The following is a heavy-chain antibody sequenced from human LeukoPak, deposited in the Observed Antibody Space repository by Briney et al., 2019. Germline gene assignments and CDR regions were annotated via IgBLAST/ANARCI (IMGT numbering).Heavy chain of an antibody. CDR1: GGSVSNGNYY. V-gene: IGHV4-61*01. Sequence: MTSETLSLTCTVSGGSVSNGNYYWSWLRQPPGKALEWIGYIYYTGSTSYNPSLEGRVTISVDTSKNQFSVKLNSVTAADTAVYYCARSQNYHGSGDYWSPGTLVTVSS. D-gene: IGHD3-10*01. CDR3: ARSQNYHGSGDY. CDR2: IYYTGST. J-gene: IGHJ4*02.